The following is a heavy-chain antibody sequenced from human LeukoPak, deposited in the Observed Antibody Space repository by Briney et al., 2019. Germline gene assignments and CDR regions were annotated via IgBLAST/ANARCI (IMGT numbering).Heavy chain of an antibody. D-gene: IGHD3-22*01. V-gene: IGHV3-23*01. CDR3: ANPRRGYDSSGYYYQGFDY. J-gene: IGHJ4*02. Sequence: GGSLRLSCAASGFTFSSYAMSWVRQSPGKGLEWVSSISGSGGNTYYADSVKGRFTISRDNSKNTLYLQMNSLRAEDTAVYYCANPRRGYDSSGYYYQGFDYWGQGTLVTVSS. CDR1: GFTFSSYA. CDR2: ISGSGGNT.